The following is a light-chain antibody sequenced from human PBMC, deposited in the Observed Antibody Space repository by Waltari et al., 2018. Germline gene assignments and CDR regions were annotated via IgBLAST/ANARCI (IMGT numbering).Light chain of an antibody. V-gene: IGKV1-NL1*01. CDR2: GAV. J-gene: IGKJ1*01. Sequence: DIQLTQSPSSLSASVGERVTITCRASQGISNSLAWYQQRAGKAPKLLLSGAVRLESGVPARFSGSGSGADYTLTISSLQPEDFATYYCQQYYTMWTFGQGTKVEVK. CDR1: QGISNS. CDR3: QQYYTMWT.